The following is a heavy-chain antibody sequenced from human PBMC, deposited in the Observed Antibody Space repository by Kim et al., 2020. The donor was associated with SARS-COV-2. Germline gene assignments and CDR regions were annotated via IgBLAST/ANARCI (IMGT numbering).Heavy chain of an antibody. CDR2: ISGGGDNI. J-gene: IGHJ4*02. D-gene: IGHD1-7*01. CDR3: AKYRNFAATQYFDS. Sequence: GGSLRLSCLGSGFTFSSFAMSWVRQAPGKGLEWVSAISGGGDNIFYEDSVEGRFTISRDNSKNTLYLQMNSLGAEDTAIYYCAKYRNFAATQYFDSWGQG. V-gene: IGHV3-23*01. CDR1: GFTFSSFA.